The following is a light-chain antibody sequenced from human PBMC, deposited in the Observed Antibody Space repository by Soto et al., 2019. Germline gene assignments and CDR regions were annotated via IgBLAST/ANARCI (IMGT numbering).Light chain of an antibody. J-gene: IGKJ1*01. CDR3: QQFNVWPRT. CDR2: YAS. V-gene: IGKV3-15*01. Sequence: EIVMTQSPATLSVSRGERATVSCRSSLDVGINLAWYQQKPGQAPRLLIYYASTRATDIPARFSGSGSGTEFTLTISSLQSEDFGVYYCQQFNVWPRTFGQGTKV. CDR1: LDVGIN.